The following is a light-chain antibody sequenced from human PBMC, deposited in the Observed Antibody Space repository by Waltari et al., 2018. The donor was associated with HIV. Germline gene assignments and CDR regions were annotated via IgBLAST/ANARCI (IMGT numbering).Light chain of an antibody. Sequence: QSVLTQPPSVSEAPRQRVTISCSGSSSNIGNNAVTWYQQVPGKAPKLLIYYADLLSSGVSDRFSGSKSGTSASLAIRGLQYEDEAEYYCAAWDDYLNGYVFGSGTKVTVL. J-gene: IGLJ1*01. CDR1: SSNIGNNA. CDR3: AAWDDYLNGYV. V-gene: IGLV1-36*01. CDR2: YAD.